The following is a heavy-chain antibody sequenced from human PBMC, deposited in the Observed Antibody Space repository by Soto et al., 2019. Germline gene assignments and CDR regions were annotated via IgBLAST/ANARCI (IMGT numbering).Heavy chain of an antibody. CDR2: IIPIDATV. CDR1: GGTFSNFA. V-gene: IGHV1-69*12. J-gene: IGHJ6*01. Sequence: QVQLVQSGAAVKKPGSSVKVSCKASGGTFSNFALISWVRQAPGQGLEWMGGIIPIDATVNYAQKSQGRITLTADESTTPSYMDLGSLSSEDTAVYYCARELLGFGYTYGDVWGQGTTVTVSS. CDR3: ARELLGFGYTYGDV. D-gene: IGHD3-10*01.